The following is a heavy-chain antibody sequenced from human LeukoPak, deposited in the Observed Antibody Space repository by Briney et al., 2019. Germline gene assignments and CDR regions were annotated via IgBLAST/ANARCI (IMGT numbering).Heavy chain of an antibody. J-gene: IGHJ4*02. Sequence: PSETLSLTCAVYGGSFSGYYWSWIRQPPGKGLEWIGEINHSGSTNYNPSLKSRVTISVDTSKNQFSLKLSSATAADTAVYSCARQPRRGLRFGCSVGSCHPFDYWGQGALVTASS. CDR2: INHSGST. CDR1: GGSFSGYY. CDR3: ARQPRRGLRFGCSVGSCHPFDY. V-gene: IGHV4-34*01. D-gene: IGHD2-15*01.